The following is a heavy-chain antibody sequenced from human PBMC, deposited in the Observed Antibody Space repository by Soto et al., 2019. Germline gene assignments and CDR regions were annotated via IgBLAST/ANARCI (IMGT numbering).Heavy chain of an antibody. CDR1: GFTFSRYY. Sequence: GGSLRLSCAASGFTFSRYYMNWVRQAPGKGLEWVSSISTTSTYTHYADSVKGRFTISRDNAKNSLYLQMNSLRAEDTAVYYCFAPRVNWFDPWGQGTQVTVSS. J-gene: IGHJ5*02. CDR3: FAPRVNWFDP. CDR2: ISTTSTYT. V-gene: IGHV3-21*01.